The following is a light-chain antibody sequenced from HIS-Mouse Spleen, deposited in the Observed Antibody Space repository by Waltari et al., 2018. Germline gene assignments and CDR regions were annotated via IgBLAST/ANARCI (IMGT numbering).Light chain of an antibody. CDR3: QQYYSYPFT. CDR1: QGISSY. CDR2: AAS. J-gene: IGKJ3*01. Sequence: AIRMTQSPSSFSPSTGDRVPITCRASQGISSYLAWYQQKPGKAPKLLIYAASTLQSGVPSRFSGSGSGTDFTLTISCLQSEDFATYYCQQYYSYPFTFGPGTKVDIK. V-gene: IGKV1-8*01.